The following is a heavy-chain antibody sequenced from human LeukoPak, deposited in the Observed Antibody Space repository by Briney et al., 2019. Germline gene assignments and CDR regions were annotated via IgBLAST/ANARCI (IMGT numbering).Heavy chain of an antibody. J-gene: IGHJ4*02. CDR1: GGSISSGDYY. Sequence: SETLSLTCTVSGGSISSGDYYWSWIRQPPGKGLEWIGEINHSGSTNYNPSLKSRVTISVDTSKNQFSLKLSSVTAADTAVYYCARGPRRAYSSSSGVDYWGQGTLVTVSS. CDR3: ARGPRRAYSSSSGVDY. V-gene: IGHV4-30-4*01. CDR2: INHSGST. D-gene: IGHD6-6*01.